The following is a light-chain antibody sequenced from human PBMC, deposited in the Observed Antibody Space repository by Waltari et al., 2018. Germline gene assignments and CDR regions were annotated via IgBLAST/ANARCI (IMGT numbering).Light chain of an antibody. J-gene: IGLJ2*01. V-gene: IGLV6-57*01. CDR2: EDF. Sequence: NFMLTQPHSVSESPGKTVTISCTRSSASIASNYVQWYQQRPGSSPTTVIYEDFQRPSGVPNRFSGSIDSSSKSASLTISGLRTEDEADNYCQSYDDNIVIFGGGTKLTVL. CDR3: QSYDDNIVI. CDR1: SASIASNY.